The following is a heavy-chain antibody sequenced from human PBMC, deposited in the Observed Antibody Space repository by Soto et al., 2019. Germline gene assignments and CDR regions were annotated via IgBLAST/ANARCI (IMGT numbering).Heavy chain of an antibody. CDR3: AKRAPVYARHPYYFDY. Sequence: GASVKVSCKASGYTFTSYGISWVRQAPGQGLEWMGWISAYNGNTNYAQKLQERVTITRDMSTSTAYMELSSLRAEDTAVYYCAKRAPVYARHPYYFDYWGQGTLVTV. CDR1: GYTFTSYG. D-gene: IGHD2-8*01. J-gene: IGHJ4*02. V-gene: IGHV1-18*01. CDR2: ISAYNGNT.